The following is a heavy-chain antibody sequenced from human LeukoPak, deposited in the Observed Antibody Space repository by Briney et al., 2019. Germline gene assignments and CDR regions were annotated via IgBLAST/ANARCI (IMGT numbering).Heavy chain of an antibody. D-gene: IGHD6-13*01. CDR2: IIPIFGTA. Sequence: ASVKVSCKASGGTFSSYAISWVRQAPGQGLEWMGGIIPIFGTADYAQKFQGRVTITADESTSTAYMELSSLRSEDTAVYYCASERRSIAAAGFLGWGQGTLVTVSS. V-gene: IGHV1-69*13. CDR1: GGTFSSYA. J-gene: IGHJ4*02. CDR3: ASERRSIAAAGFLG.